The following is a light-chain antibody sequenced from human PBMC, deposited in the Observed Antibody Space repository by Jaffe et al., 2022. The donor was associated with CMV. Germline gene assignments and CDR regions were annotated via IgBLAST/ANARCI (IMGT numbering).Light chain of an antibody. J-gene: IGKJ4*01. Sequence: EIVMTQSPATPSVSPGERATLSCRASQSVRSDLAWYQQKPGQAPRLLIYGASTRATGIPVRFSGSGSGTEFTLTISSLQSEDFAVYYCQQYNKWPLTFGGGTKVEIK. V-gene: IGKV3-15*01. CDR3: QQYNKWPLT. CDR1: QSVRSD. CDR2: GAS.